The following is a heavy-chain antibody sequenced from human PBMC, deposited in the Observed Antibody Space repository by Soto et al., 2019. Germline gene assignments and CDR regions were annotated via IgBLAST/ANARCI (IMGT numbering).Heavy chain of an antibody. J-gene: IGHJ6*03. CDR3: ARTMVRGVMTLQHYYYMDV. CDR2: ISSSGSTI. Sequence: QVQLVESGGGLVKPGGSLRLSCAASGFTFSDYYMSWIRQAPGKGLEWVSYISSSGSTIYYADSVKGRFTISRDNAKNSLYLQKNSLRAEDMAMYYCARTMVRGVMTLQHYYYMDVWGKGTTVTGSS. CDR1: GFTFSDYY. D-gene: IGHD3-10*01. V-gene: IGHV3-11*01.